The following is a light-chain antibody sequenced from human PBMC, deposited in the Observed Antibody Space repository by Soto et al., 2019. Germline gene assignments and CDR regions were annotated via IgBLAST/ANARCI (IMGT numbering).Light chain of an antibody. V-gene: IGKV3-11*01. CDR2: DAS. CDR3: QQRSNWPLT. J-gene: IGKJ4*01. Sequence: EIVMTQSPATLSVSLGERATLSCRASQSVSSYLAWYQQKPGQAPRLLIYDASNRATGIPARFSGSGSGTDFTLTISSLEPEDFAVYYCQQRSNWPLTFGGGTKVDIK. CDR1: QSVSSY.